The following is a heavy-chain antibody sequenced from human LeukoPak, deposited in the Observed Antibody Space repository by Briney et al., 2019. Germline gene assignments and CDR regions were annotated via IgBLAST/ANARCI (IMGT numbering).Heavy chain of an antibody. J-gene: IGHJ5*02. CDR3: AREILREGWFDP. Sequence: GASVKVSCKASGYTFTSYDINWARQATGQGLEWMGWMNPNSGNTGYAQKFQGRVTMTRNTSISTAYMELSSLRSEDTAVYYCAREILREGWFDPWGQGTLVTVSS. CDR1: GYTFTSYD. V-gene: IGHV1-8*01. CDR2: MNPNSGNT.